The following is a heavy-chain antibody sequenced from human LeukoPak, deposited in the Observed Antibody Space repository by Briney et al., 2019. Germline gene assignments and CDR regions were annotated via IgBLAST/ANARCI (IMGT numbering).Heavy chain of an antibody. CDR1: GGSISSYY. Sequence: KSSETLSLTCTVSGGSISSYYWSWIRQPPGKGLEWIGYIYYSGSTNYNPSLKSRVTISVDTSKNQFSLKLSSVTAADTAVYYCARERGDTAMVYLDAFDIWGQGTMVTVSS. CDR2: IYYSGST. J-gene: IGHJ3*02. V-gene: IGHV4-59*01. CDR3: ARERGDTAMVYLDAFDI. D-gene: IGHD5-18*01.